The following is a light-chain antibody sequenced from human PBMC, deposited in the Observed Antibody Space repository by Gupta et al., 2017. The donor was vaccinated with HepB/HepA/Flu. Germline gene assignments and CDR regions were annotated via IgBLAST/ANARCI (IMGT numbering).Light chain of an antibody. V-gene: IGKV1-33*01. CDR1: QNSSNY. J-gene: IGKJ4*01. CDR2: DAS. Sequence: DIQRALSPSSLSASVGDRVTITCQASQNSSNYLNWYQQKPGKAPKLLIYDASNLETGVPDRFSGSGSGTDFTLTISSLQPEDIATYYCQQYDNFPLTFGEGTKVEIK. CDR3: QQYDNFPLT.